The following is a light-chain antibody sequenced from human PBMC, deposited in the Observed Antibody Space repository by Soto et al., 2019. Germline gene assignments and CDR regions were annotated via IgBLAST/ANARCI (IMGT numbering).Light chain of an antibody. CDR3: AAWDDSLSDVV. J-gene: IGLJ2*01. V-gene: IGLV1-47*01. Sequence: QSVLTQPPSASGTPGQRVTISCSGRSSNIGSNYVYWYQQLPGTAPKLLIYRNNQRPSGVPDRFSGSKSGTSASLAISGLRSEYEADYYCAAWDDSLSDVVFGGGTKLTVL. CDR1: SSNIGSNY. CDR2: RNN.